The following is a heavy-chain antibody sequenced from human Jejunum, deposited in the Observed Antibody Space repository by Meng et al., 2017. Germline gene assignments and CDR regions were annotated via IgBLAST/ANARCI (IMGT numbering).Heavy chain of an antibody. Sequence: QVQMEQSGAEVRKPGASVKVSGRASGYTLTGFYMHWVRQATGQGLEWMGRINTNTGGTNYAQNFKGSITLTRDTSTVYMEVNRLRSDDTAMYYCAGRSYNYDDYFDFWGRGTLVTVSS. V-gene: IGHV1-2*06. D-gene: IGHD5-24*01. J-gene: IGHJ4*02. CDR3: AGRSYNYDDYFDF. CDR2: INTNTGGT. CDR1: GYTLTGFY.